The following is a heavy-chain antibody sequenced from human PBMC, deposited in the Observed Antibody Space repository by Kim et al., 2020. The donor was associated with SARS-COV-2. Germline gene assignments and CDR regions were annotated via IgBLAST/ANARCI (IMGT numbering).Heavy chain of an antibody. D-gene: IGHD2-15*01. Sequence: KGRFAISRDNYKNTLYLQMNSLREEDAAVYYCAKDQGGYCSGGSCSNGMDGWGQGTTVTVSS. J-gene: IGHJ6*02. V-gene: IGHV3-30*02. CDR3: AKDQGGYCSGGSCSNGMDG.